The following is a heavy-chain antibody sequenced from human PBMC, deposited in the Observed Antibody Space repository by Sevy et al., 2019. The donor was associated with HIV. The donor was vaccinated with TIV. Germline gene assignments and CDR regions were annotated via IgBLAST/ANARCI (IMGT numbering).Heavy chain of an antibody. J-gene: IGHJ4*02. V-gene: IGHV1-69*13. CDR3: ARDSLYATNWTFDY. CDR1: GVTFMNYA. Sequence: ASVKVSCKASGVTFMNYAISWVRQAPGQGLEWMGGIIPMFATPDYAQKFRGRITITADESTSTAYMELSSLGSEDTAVYYCARDSLYATNWTFDYWGQGTLVTVSS. CDR2: IIPMFATP. D-gene: IGHD1-1*01.